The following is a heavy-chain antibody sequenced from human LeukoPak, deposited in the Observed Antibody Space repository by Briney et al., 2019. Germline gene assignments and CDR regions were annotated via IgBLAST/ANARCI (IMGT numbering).Heavy chain of an antibody. CDR3: ARSTVGTSCCTAVDY. CDR2: ISAGGDRT. CDR1: GFTFSTYA. J-gene: IGHJ4*02. V-gene: IGHV3-23*01. Sequence: PGGSLRLSCAASGFTFSTYATTWVRQAPGKGLEWVSGISAGGDRTYYADSVKGRFTISRDNSKNTLYLQMNSLRAEDTAEYYCARSTVGTSCCTAVDYWGQGTLVTVSS. D-gene: IGHD1-26*01.